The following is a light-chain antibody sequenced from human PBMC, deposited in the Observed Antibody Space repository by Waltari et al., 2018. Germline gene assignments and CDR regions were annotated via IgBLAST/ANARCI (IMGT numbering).Light chain of an antibody. J-gene: IGLJ3*02. CDR3: SSRTNSITWV. V-gene: IGLV2-14*03. CDR1: SSDVGANKY. Sequence: SALTQPASVSWSPGQSITISCTATSSDVGANKYVSWYQQHPAKAPKVVIYDVTERPSGVSNRFSGSKSGSTASLTISGLQTEDEADYYCSSRTNSITWVFGGGTKVTVL. CDR2: DVT.